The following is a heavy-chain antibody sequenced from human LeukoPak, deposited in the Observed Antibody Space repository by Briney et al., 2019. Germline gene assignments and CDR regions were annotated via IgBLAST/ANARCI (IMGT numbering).Heavy chain of an antibody. CDR3: AGHYDSSGYRVDVFDI. CDR1: GFTFSHYG. V-gene: IGHV3-30*02. D-gene: IGHD3-22*01. J-gene: IGHJ3*02. Sequence: GGSLRLSCAASGFTFSHYGMHWVRQAPGKGLEWVAFIRNDGSNKYYADSVKGRFTISRDNAKNSLYLQMNSLRAEDTAVYYCAGHYDSSGYRVDVFDIWGQGTMVTVSS. CDR2: IRNDGSNK.